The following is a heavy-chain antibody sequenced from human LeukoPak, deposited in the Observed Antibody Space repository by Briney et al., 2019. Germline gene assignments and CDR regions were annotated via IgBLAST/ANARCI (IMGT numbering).Heavy chain of an antibody. Sequence: SETLSLTCTVSGGSISSSSYYWGWIRQPPGKGLEWIGSIYYSGSTYYNPSLKSRVTISVDTSKNQFSLKLSSVTAADTAVYYCARRSPYCYVGRWFDPWGQGTLVTVSS. D-gene: IGHD2-2*01. CDR3: ARRSPYCYVGRWFDP. CDR2: IYYSGST. J-gene: IGHJ5*02. V-gene: IGHV4-39*01. CDR1: GGSISSSSYY.